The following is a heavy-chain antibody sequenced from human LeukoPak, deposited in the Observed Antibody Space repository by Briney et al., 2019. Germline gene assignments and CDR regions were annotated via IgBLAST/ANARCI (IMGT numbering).Heavy chain of an antibody. CDR3: ARSFTGYSSGWDTVNFCY. V-gene: IGHV4-38-2*02. CDR1: GYSISSGYY. J-gene: IGHJ4*02. D-gene: IGHD6-19*01. Sequence: SETLSLXCTVSGYSISSGYYWGWIRQPPGKGLEWIGSIYHSGSTYYNPFLNSRVTIAVDTSKNQFSLKLSSVTAADTAVYYCARSFTGYSSGWDTVNFCYWGQGTLVTVSS. CDR2: IYHSGST.